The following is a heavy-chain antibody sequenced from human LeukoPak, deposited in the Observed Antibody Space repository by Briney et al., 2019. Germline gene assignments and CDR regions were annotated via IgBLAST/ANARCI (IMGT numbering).Heavy chain of an antibody. Sequence: GGSLRISCAASRFTFSSYAMSWVRQAPGKGLEWVSGISSSGGSTYYADSVKGRFTISRDNSKNTLYLQMNSLRAEDTAVYYCAKGDSTTLLRPYYFDYWGQGTLVTVSS. CDR1: RFTFSSYA. CDR2: ISSSGGST. J-gene: IGHJ4*02. D-gene: IGHD3-10*01. CDR3: AKGDSTTLLRPYYFDY. V-gene: IGHV3-23*01.